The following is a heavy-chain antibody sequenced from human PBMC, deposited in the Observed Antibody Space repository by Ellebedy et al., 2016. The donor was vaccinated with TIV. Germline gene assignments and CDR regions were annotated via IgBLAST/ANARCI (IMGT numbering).Heavy chain of an antibody. J-gene: IGHJ4*02. CDR3: ARETAMDY. CDR1: GFTFSSYI. Sequence: GESLKISCAASGFTFSSYIMNWVRQAPGKGLEWISSISSSGDHMYYADSVKGRFTISRDNARNSLDLQMNSLRDDDTAVYYCARETAMDYWGLGTLVTVSS. CDR2: ISSSGDHM. D-gene: IGHD5-18*01. V-gene: IGHV3-21*06.